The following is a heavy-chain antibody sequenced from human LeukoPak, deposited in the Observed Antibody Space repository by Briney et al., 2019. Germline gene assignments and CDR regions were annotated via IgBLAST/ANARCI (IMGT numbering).Heavy chain of an antibody. V-gene: IGHV4-59*04. J-gene: IGHJ4*02. D-gene: IGHD6-19*01. CDR2: IYYSGST. CDR3: VKSGGYGLIDY. CDR1: GESISGFY. Sequence: SETLSLTCTVSGESISGFYWTWIRQPPGKGLEWIGSIYYSGSTYYNPSLKSRVTISIDMSKNQFSLRLSSVTAADTAMYYCVKSGGYGLIDYWGQGTLVTVSS.